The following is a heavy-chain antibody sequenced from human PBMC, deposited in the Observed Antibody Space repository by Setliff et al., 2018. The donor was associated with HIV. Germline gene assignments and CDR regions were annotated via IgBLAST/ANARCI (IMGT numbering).Heavy chain of an antibody. D-gene: IGHD3-22*01. Sequence: GASVKVSCKASGYTFTEYYIHWVRQAPGQGLEWMGWIYPNNGGTNYAQKFQGRVTMTRDTSISTAYMELSRLRSDDTAVYYCARDGSYDSSGYSAFDIWGQGTMVTVSS. J-gene: IGHJ3*02. V-gene: IGHV1-2*02. CDR1: GYTFTEYY. CDR3: ARDGSYDSSGYSAFDI. CDR2: IYPNNGGT.